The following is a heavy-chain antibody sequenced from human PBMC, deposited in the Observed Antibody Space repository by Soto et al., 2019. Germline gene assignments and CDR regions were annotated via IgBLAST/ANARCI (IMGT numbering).Heavy chain of an antibody. V-gene: IGHV4-59*01. J-gene: IGHJ4*02. Sequence: SETLSLTCTVSGGSISSYYWSWIRQPPGKGLEWIGYIYYSGSTNYNPSLKSRVTISVDTSKNQFSLKLSSVTAADTAVYYCARAIGGYCSGGSCYYDYWGQGTLVTVSS. CDR3: ARAIGGYCSGGSCYYDY. D-gene: IGHD2-15*01. CDR1: GGSISSYY. CDR2: IYYSGST.